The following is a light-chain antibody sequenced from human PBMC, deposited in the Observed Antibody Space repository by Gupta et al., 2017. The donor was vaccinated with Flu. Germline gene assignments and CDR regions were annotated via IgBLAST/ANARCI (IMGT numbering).Light chain of an antibody. V-gene: IGLV1-44*01. CDR3: AAWDDSLNGCV. CDR2: SNN. Sequence: QSVVTQPPSVSGTPGQRVTISCSGSNSNIGTNLVNWYQQLPGTAPKLLIYSNNQRPSGVPDRFSGSKSGPSASLAISGLQSEDEADYYCAAWDDSLNGCVFGGGTKVTVL. CDR1: NSNIGTNL. J-gene: IGLJ2*01.